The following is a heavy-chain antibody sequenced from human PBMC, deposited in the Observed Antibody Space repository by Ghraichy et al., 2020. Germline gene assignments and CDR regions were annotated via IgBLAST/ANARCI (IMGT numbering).Heavy chain of an antibody. CDR1: GGSISSSSYY. CDR2: IYYSGST. CDR3: ARHGMYYDILTGYSLTGYFDL. J-gene: IGHJ2*01. V-gene: IGHV4-39*01. D-gene: IGHD3-9*01. Sequence: SETLSLTCTVSGGSISSSSYYWGWIRQPPGKGLEWIGSIYYSGSTYYNPSLKSRVTISVDTSKNQFSLKLSSVTAADTAVYYCARHGMYYDILTGYSLTGYFDLWGRGTLVTVSS.